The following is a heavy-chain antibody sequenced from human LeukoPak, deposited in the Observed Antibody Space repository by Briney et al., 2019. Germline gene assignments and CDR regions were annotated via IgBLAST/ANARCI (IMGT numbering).Heavy chain of an antibody. Sequence: SETLSLTCAVYGGSFSGYYWSWIRHPPGRGLEWIAEIDHSGSTHYNPSLKSRVIISVDMSQHQVSLRLNSLTTADTAVYYCARGYTYYGSGSPPGDVWGNGTSVIVSS. V-gene: IGHV4-34*01. J-gene: IGHJ6*04. D-gene: IGHD3-10*01. CDR2: IDHSGST. CDR3: ARGYTYYGSGSPPGDV. CDR1: GGSFSGYY.